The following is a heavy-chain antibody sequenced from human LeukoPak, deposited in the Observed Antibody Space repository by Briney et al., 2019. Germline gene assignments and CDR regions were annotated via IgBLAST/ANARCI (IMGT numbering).Heavy chain of an antibody. Sequence: SGTLSLTCAVYGGSFSGYYWSWIRQPPGKGLEWIGEINHSGGTNYNPSLKSRVTISVDTSKNQFSLKLSSVTAADTAVYHCARVSEWFGELFLRSYMDVWGKGTTVTVSS. V-gene: IGHV4-34*01. CDR1: GGSFSGYY. D-gene: IGHD3-10*01. J-gene: IGHJ6*03. CDR2: INHSGGT. CDR3: ARVSEWFGELFLRSYMDV.